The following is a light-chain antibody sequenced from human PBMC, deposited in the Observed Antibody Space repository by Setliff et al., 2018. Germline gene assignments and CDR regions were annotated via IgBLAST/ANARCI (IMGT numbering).Light chain of an antibody. Sequence: NFMLTQPHSVSESPGKTVTISCTRSSGSIASNYVQWYQQRPGSSPTAVIYEDNQRHSGVPDRFSGSIDSSSNSASLTISGLKTEDDADYYCQSYGSTNQVVFGGGTKVTVL. CDR1: SGSIASNY. CDR3: QSYGSTNQVV. CDR2: EDN. V-gene: IGLV6-57*01. J-gene: IGLJ2*01.